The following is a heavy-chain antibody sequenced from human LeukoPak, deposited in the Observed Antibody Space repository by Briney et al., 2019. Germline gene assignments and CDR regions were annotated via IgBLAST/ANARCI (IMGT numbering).Heavy chain of an antibody. CDR2: INPNSGGT. CDR3: ARVTRGSGYYYNDY. CDR1: GYTFTGYY. V-gene: IGHV1-2*02. D-gene: IGHD3-22*01. J-gene: IGHJ4*02. Sequence: ASVKVSCKASGYTFTGYYMHWVRQAPGQGLEWMGWINPNSGGTNYAQKFQGRVTMTRDTSISTAYMELSRLRSDDTAVYYCARVTRGSGYYYNDYWGQETLVTVSS.